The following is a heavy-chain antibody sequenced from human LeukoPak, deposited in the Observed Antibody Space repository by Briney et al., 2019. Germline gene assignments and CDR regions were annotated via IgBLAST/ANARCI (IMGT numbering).Heavy chain of an antibody. CDR3: ARGEDFWSGSGYYYYRMDV. CDR1: GYTFTSYG. CDR2: ISAYNGNT. V-gene: IGHV1-18*01. Sequence: ASVKVSCKASGYTFTSYGISWVRQAPGQGLEWMGWISAYNGNTNYAQKLQGRVTMTTDTSTSTAYMELRSLRSDDTAVYYCARGEDFWSGSGYYYYRMDVWGQGTTVTVSS. J-gene: IGHJ6*02. D-gene: IGHD3-3*01.